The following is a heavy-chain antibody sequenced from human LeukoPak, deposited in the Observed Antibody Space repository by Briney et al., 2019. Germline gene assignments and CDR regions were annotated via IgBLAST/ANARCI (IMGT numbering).Heavy chain of an antibody. CDR1: GFTFRNYV. V-gene: IGHV3-53*01. J-gene: IGHJ6*02. CDR3: ARDYRGYCSSTSCLLYYGMDV. CDR2: IYSGGNT. Sequence: PGGSLRLSCAASGFTFRNYVIHWVRQAPGKGLEWVSVIYSGGNTFYADSVKGRFTISRDNSKNTLYLQMHSLRAEDTAVYYCARDYRGYCSSTSCLLYYGMDVWGQGTTVTVSS. D-gene: IGHD2-2*01.